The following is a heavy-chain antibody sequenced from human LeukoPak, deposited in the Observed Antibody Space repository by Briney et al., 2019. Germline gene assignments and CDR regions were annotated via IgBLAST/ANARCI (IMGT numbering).Heavy chain of an antibody. CDR3: ARVPTLGDFWSGYHDY. CDR2: ISSSSSYI. V-gene: IGHV3-21*01. CDR1: GFTFSSYS. D-gene: IGHD3-3*01. J-gene: IGHJ4*02. Sequence: GGSLRLSCAASGFTFSSYSMNWVRQAPGKGLEWVSSISSSSSYIYYADSVKGRFIISRDNAKNSLYLQMNSLRAEDTAVYYCARVPTLGDFWSGYHDYWGQGTLVTVSS.